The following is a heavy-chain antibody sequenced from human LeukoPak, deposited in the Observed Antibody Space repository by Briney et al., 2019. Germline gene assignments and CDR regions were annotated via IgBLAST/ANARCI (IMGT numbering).Heavy chain of an antibody. CDR3: ARHDYYDSSGYGYYYYGMDV. V-gene: IGHV5-51*01. D-gene: IGHD3-22*01. CDR1: DSNFTSYW. CDR2: IYPDDSDT. J-gene: IGHJ6*02. Sequence: GESLKISCKGSDSNFTSYWIAWVRRLTGKGLEYMGVIYPDDSDTRYSPSFQGQVTISADRSIHTAYLQWSSLKASDTAMYFCARHDYYDSSGYGYYYYGMDVWGQGTTVTVSS.